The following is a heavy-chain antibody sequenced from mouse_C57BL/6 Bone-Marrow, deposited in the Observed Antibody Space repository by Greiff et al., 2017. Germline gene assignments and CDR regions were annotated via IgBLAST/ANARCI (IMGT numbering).Heavy chain of an antibody. CDR3: ARRPYYGSSS. CDR2: IYPRSGNT. D-gene: IGHD1-1*01. J-gene: IGHJ2*01. Sequence: QVQLKQSGAELARPGASVQLSCKASGYTFTSYGISWVKQRTGQGLEWIGEIYPRSGNTYYNEKFKGQATLTADKSSSTAYMELRSQTSEGSPVYFGARRPYYGSSSWGQGTTLTVSA. CDR1: GYTFTSYG. V-gene: IGHV1-81*01.